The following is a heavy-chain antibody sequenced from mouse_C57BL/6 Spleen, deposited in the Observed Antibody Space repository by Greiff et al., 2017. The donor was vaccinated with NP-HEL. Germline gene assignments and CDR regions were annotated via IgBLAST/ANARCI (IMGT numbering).Heavy chain of an antibody. CDR3: ARGDGTLDY. Sequence: DVKLVESEGGLVQPGRSMKLSCTASGFTFSDYYMAWVRQVPEKGLEWVANINYDGSSTYYLDSLKSRFIISRDNAKNILYLQMSSLKSEDTATYYCARGDGTLDYWGQGTTLTVSS. CDR2: INYDGSST. D-gene: IGHD1-1*01. V-gene: IGHV5-16*01. CDR1: GFTFSDYY. J-gene: IGHJ2*01.